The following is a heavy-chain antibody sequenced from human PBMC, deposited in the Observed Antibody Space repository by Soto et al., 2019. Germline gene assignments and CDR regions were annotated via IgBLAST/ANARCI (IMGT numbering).Heavy chain of an antibody. V-gene: IGHV3-48*01. CDR1: GFTFSSYS. CDR2: ISSSSSTI. D-gene: IGHD3-3*01. CDR3: ARDFSR. J-gene: IGHJ4*02. Sequence: EVQLVESGGGLVQPGGSLRLSCAASGFTFSSYSMNWVRQAPGKGLEWVSYISSSSSTIYYADSVKGRFTISRDNAKNSLCLQLNSLRAGGPAEYYCARDFSRWGQGTLVTVSS.